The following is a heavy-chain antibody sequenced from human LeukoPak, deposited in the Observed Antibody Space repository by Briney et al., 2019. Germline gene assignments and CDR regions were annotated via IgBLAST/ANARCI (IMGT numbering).Heavy chain of an antibody. J-gene: IGHJ6*03. CDR2: ISGSGTAI. CDR3: AREGTAYYYYMDV. Sequence: GGSLRLSCAASGFTFSGYSMSWIRQAQGKGLEWLSYISGSGTAIKYADSVKSRFTISRDNAKNSLSLQMNSLRAEDTADYYCAREGTAYYYYMDVWGTGTTVTVSS. D-gene: IGHD2-21*02. V-gene: IGHV3-11*01. CDR1: GFTFSGYS.